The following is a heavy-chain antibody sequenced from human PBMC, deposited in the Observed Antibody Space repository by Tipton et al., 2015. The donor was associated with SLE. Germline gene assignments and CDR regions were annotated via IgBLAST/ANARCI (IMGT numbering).Heavy chain of an antibody. CDR1: GFTFSSYE. D-gene: IGHD2-15*01. V-gene: IGHV3-66*02. J-gene: IGHJ4*02. Sequence: SLRLSCAASGFTFSSYEMHWVRQAPGKGLEWVSFIYSGGKTMYADSVKGRFTISRDNVKNTLYLQMNNLRPEDTAVYYCARSNRYWGQGTLVTVSS. CDR3: ARSNRY. CDR2: IYSGGKT.